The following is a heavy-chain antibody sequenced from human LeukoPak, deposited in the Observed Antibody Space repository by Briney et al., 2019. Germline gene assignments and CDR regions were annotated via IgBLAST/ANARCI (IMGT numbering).Heavy chain of an antibody. J-gene: IGHJ6*02. D-gene: IGHD6-19*01. CDR3: AREAPKKDSSGWLGPYYYYGMDV. CDR1: GYTFTSYD. Sequence: ASVKVSCKASGYTFTSYDINWVRQATGQGLEWMGWMNPNSGNTGYAQKFQGRVTMTRNTSISTAYMELSSLRSEDTAVYYCAREAPKKDSSGWLGPYYYYGMDVWGQGTTVTVSS. V-gene: IGHV1-8*01. CDR2: MNPNSGNT.